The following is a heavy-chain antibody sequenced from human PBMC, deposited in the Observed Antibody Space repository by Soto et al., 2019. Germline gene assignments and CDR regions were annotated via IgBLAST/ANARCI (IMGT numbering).Heavy chain of an antibody. CDR2: IIPIFGTA. CDR1: GGTFSSYA. J-gene: IGHJ6*02. D-gene: IGHD6-6*01. Sequence: SVTVSCTASGGTFSSYAISWVRQVPGQGLEWMGGIIPIFGTANYAQKFQGRVTITADESTSTAYMELSSLRSEDTAVYYCASSRQLALYGMDVWGQGTTVTVSS. V-gene: IGHV1-69*13. CDR3: ASSRQLALYGMDV.